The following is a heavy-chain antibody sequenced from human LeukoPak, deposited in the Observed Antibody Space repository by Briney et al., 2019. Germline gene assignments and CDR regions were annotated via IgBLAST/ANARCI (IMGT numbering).Heavy chain of an antibody. CDR1: GFTFSSYG. Sequence: GGSLRLSCAASGFTFSSYGMHWVRQAPGKGLEWVAFIRYDGSDKYYADSVKGRFTISRDNSKNTLYLQMNSLRAEDTAVYYCARRAGGYSHPYDYWGQGILVTVSS. J-gene: IGHJ4*02. V-gene: IGHV3-30*02. CDR3: ARRAGGYSHPYDY. D-gene: IGHD4-23*01. CDR2: IRYDGSDK.